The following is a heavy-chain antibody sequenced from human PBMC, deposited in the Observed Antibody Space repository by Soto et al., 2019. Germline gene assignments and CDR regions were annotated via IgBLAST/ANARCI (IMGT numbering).Heavy chain of an antibody. J-gene: IGHJ2*01. CDR2: IKSKTDGGTT. CDR1: GFTFSNAW. D-gene: IGHD1-7*01. Sequence: GSLRLSCAASGFTFSNAWMSWVRQAPGKGLEWVGRIKSKTDGGTTDYAAPVKGRFTISRDDSKNTLYLQMNSLKTEDTAVYYCTTLTGTTSSAKNWYFDLWGRGTLVTVSS. CDR3: TTLTGTTSSAKNWYFDL. V-gene: IGHV3-15*01.